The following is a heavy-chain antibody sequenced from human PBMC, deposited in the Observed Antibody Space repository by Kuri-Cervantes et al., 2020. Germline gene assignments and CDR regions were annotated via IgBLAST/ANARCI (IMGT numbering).Heavy chain of an antibody. CDR2: ISSSGSTI. CDR1: GFSFGTSH. D-gene: IGHD5-18*01. V-gene: IGHV3-48*04. CDR3: ARDYRTYGYSRGAFDI. Sequence: GGSLRLSCAASGFSFGTSHMNWIRQAPGKGLEWVSYISSSGSTIYYADSVKGRFTISRDSAKNSLYLQMNSLRVEDTALYYCARDYRTYGYSRGAFDIWGQGTMVTVSS. J-gene: IGHJ3*02.